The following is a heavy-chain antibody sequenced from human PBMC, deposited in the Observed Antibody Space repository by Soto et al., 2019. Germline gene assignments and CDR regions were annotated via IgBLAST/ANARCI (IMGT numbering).Heavy chain of an antibody. CDR2: INAGNGNT. CDR1: GYTFTSYA. D-gene: IGHD2-15*01. V-gene: IGHV1-3*01. J-gene: IGHJ5*02. CDR3: ARDRITPTHQGSYNWFDP. Sequence: QVQLVQSGAEVKKPGASVKVSCKASGYTFTSYAMHWVRQAPGQRLEWMGWINAGNGNTKYSQKFQGRVTITRDTXDXPXXMELSSLRSEDTAVYYCARDRITPTHQGSYNWFDPWGPGTLVTVSS.